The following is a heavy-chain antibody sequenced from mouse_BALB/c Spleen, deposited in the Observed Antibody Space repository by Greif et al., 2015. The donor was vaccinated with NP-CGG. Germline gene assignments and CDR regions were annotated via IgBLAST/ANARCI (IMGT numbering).Heavy chain of an antibody. V-gene: IGHV2-6-7*01. D-gene: IGHD1-2*01. Sequence: VKQVESGPGLVAPSQSLSITCTVSGFSLTGYGVNWVRQPPGKGLEWLGMIWGDGSTDYNSALKSRLSISKDNSKSXVFLKMNSLQTDDTARYYCARGGPHYYGYFDYWGQGTTLTVSS. CDR3: ARGGPHYYGYFDY. J-gene: IGHJ2*01. CDR2: IWGDGST. CDR1: GFSLTGYG.